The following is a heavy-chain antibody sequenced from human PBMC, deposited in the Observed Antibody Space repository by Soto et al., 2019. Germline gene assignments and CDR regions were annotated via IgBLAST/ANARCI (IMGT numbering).Heavy chain of an antibody. D-gene: IGHD2-21*01. Sequence: SEALSLTCTVSGGSINSYWWSWIRQPAGKGLEWIGRVYSSGTTDYNPSLNSRATMSVETSKNQFSLKLSSVTAADTAVYYCARDIASYAYGEGYWGQGIQVTVSS. CDR3: ARDIASYAYGEGY. CDR1: GGSINSYW. CDR2: VYSSGTT. V-gene: IGHV4-4*07. J-gene: IGHJ4*02.